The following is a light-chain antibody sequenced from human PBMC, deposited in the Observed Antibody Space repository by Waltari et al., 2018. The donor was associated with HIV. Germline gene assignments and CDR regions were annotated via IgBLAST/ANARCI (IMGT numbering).Light chain of an antibody. CDR1: QSVSSY. CDR2: DAS. J-gene: IGKJ5*01. Sequence: IVLTQSPATLALAPEERATLSCRASQSVSSYLAWYQQKPGHAPSLLIYDASNRAHGIPARFSGSGSGTDFTLTISSLEPEDFAVYYWQQRSNWITFGQGTRLEIK. CDR3: QQRSNWIT. V-gene: IGKV3-11*01.